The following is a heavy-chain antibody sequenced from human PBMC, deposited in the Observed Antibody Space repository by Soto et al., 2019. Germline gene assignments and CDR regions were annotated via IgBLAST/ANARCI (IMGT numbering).Heavy chain of an antibody. J-gene: IGHJ5*02. CDR1: GGSFNNYC. D-gene: IGHD3-10*01. CDR3: ARGDYGQYDAYNWFDP. V-gene: IGHV4-34*02. Sequence: QVRLQQGGAGLVRPSETLSLTCAAYGGSFNNYCWSWIRQPPGKGLGGIGEVCPGGRTNYSPTLKREVRIAVEGSKNQFSLRLTSVTVADTAVYYCARGDYGQYDAYNWFDPWGQGNLVIVAS. CDR2: VCPGGRT.